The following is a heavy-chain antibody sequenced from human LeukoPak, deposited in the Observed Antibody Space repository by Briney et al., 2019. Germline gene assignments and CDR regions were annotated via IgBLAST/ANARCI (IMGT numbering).Heavy chain of an antibody. CDR3: AGITYYYGSGSYYTTYYFDY. J-gene: IGHJ4*02. CDR2: IYSSGST. V-gene: IGHV4-39*01. CDR1: GVSISSSSYY. D-gene: IGHD3-10*01. Sequence: SPSETLSLTCNVSGVSISSSSYYWGWIRQPPGKGLEWIGSIYSSGSTYYNSSLKSRVTISIDTSKNQVSLKMSSVTAADTAVYYCAGITYYYGSGSYYTTYYFDYWGQGTLVTVSS.